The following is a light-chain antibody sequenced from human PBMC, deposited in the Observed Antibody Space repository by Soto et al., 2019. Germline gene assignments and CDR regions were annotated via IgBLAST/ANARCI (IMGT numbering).Light chain of an antibody. CDR3: MQALQTPLT. J-gene: IGKJ4*01. V-gene: IGKV2-28*01. CDR1: QSLLHSNGYNY. Sequence: DIVMTQSPLSLPVTPGEPASISCRSSQSLLHSNGYNYLDWYLQKPGQSPQLLIYSGSNRASGVPDRFSGSGSGTVFTLKISRVEAEDVGVYYCMQALQTPLTFGGGTKVEI. CDR2: SGS.